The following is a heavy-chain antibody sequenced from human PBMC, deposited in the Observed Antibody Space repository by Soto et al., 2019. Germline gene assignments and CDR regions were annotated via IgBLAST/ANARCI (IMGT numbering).Heavy chain of an antibody. D-gene: IGHD4-17*01. CDR2: LSGSGGST. CDR3: ARGSAYSDYDFEY. CDR1: GFTFSSYA. J-gene: IGHJ4*02. V-gene: IGHV3-23*01. Sequence: EVQLLESGGGSVQPGGSLRLSCAASGFTFSSYAVTWVRQAPGKGLEWVSALSGSGGSTYYADSVKGRFTISRDKSTNTLYLHMNSLRAEDTAVYYCARGSAYSDYDFEYWGQGTLVTVSS.